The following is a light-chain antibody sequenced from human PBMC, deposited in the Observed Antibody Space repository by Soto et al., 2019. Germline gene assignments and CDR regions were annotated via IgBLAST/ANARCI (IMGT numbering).Light chain of an antibody. CDR3: AAYTTSSTLV. J-gene: IGLJ3*02. Sequence: QSAPTQPASVSGSPGQSITISCAGTSADVGAFDYVSWYQHHPGKVPKLMIYDVSDRPSGVSTRFSGSKSANMASLTISGLQPDDEADYYCAAYTTSSTLVFGGGTKLNRP. CDR1: SADVGAFDY. V-gene: IGLV2-14*03. CDR2: DVS.